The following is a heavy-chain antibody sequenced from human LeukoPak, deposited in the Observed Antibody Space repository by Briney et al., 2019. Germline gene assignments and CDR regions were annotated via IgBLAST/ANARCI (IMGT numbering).Heavy chain of an antibody. CDR3: ARPPGRDGYNRYDY. Sequence: ASVKVSCKASGYTFTDYYMHWVRQAPGQGLEWMGWINPDNGGTSYAQKFQGRVTMTRDTSISTAYMELSWLTSDDTAMYFCARPPGRDGYNRYDYWGQGTLVTVSS. V-gene: IGHV1-2*02. J-gene: IGHJ4*02. CDR1: GYTFTDYY. CDR2: INPDNGGT. D-gene: IGHD5-24*01.